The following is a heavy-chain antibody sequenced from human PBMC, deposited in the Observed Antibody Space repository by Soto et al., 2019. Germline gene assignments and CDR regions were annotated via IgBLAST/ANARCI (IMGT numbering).Heavy chain of an antibody. D-gene: IGHD5-12*01. V-gene: IGHV3-33*01. CDR1: GFTFRNYG. Sequence: QVQLVESGGGVVQPGRSLRLSCAASGFTFRNYGMHWVRQAPGKGLEWMAVIWYDGSNKDYADSVKGRFTISRDNSKNTRYLKMNSLRDEDTAVYYCARGRDGYNPDYWGQGTLVTVSS. J-gene: IGHJ4*02. CDR3: ARGRDGYNPDY. CDR2: IWYDGSNK.